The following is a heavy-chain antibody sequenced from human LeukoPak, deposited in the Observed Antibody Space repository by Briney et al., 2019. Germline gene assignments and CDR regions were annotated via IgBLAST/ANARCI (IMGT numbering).Heavy chain of an antibody. CDR2: ISQTGGPT. D-gene: IGHD3-16*01. J-gene: IGHJ4*02. V-gene: IGHV3-48*02. Sequence: GGSLRLSCAASEFIFSSHSMNWVRQAPGKGLEWVAYISQTGGPTNYADSVKGRFTISRDNAKNSVYLQMNSLRDEDTAVYYCARDRGYCDSESCYRFFDSWGQGTLVTVSS. CDR3: ARDRGYCDSESCYRFFDS. CDR1: EFIFSSHS.